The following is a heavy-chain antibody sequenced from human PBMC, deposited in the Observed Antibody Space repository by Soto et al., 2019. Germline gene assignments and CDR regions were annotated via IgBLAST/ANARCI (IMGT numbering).Heavy chain of an antibody. CDR2: IYYSGST. CDR1: GGSISSSSYY. J-gene: IGHJ6*03. V-gene: IGHV4-39*01. Sequence: PSETLSLTCTVSGGSISSSSYYWGWIRQPPGKGLEWIGSIYYSGSTYYNPSLKSRVTISVDTSKNQFSLKLSSVTAADTAVYYCAITIFATEQYYYYYYMDFWGKGTTVTVSS. CDR3: AITIFATEQYYYYYYMDF. D-gene: IGHD3-3*01.